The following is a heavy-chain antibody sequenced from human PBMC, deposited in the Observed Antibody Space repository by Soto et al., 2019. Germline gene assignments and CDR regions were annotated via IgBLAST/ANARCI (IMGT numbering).Heavy chain of an antibody. CDR3: ARDLGLYCSGGSCYGDDAFDI. Sequence: SVKVSCKASGGTFSSYAISWVRQAPGQGLEWMGGIIPIFGTANYAQKFQGGVTITADKSTSTAYMELSSLRSEDTAVYYCARDLGLYCSGGSCYGDDAFDIWGQGTMVTVSS. CDR1: GGTFSSYA. CDR2: IIPIFGTA. J-gene: IGHJ3*02. D-gene: IGHD2-15*01. V-gene: IGHV1-69*06.